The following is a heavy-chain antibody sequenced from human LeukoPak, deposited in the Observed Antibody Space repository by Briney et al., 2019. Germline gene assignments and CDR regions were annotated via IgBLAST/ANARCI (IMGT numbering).Heavy chain of an antibody. D-gene: IGHD3-22*01. CDR2: IYFSGST. Sequence: SETLSLTCTVSGGSISSSSYYWGWIRQPPGKGLEWIGSIYFSGSTYYNPSLKSRVTISVDTSKNQFSLKLSSVTAADTAVYYCARFRDDTYYYDSSGYRGFDYWGQGTLVTVSS. V-gene: IGHV4-39*01. CDR3: ARFRDDTYYYDSSGYRGFDY. CDR1: GGSISSSSYY. J-gene: IGHJ4*02.